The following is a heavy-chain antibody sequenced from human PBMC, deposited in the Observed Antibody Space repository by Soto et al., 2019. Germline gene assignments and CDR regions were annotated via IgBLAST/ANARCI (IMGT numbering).Heavy chain of an antibody. D-gene: IGHD4-17*01. J-gene: IGHJ4*02. Sequence: SETLSLTCTVSGVPITNYYWSWIPQSPGKGLEWIGYIYYTGSTSYNPSPSLKNRVTISVDTSKNEFSLKLISVTAADTAMYYCARVSPVTDPLTYFFDYWGQGTLVTVS. V-gene: IGHV4-59*01. CDR3: ARVSPVTDPLTYFFDY. CDR1: GVPITNYY. CDR2: IYYTGST.